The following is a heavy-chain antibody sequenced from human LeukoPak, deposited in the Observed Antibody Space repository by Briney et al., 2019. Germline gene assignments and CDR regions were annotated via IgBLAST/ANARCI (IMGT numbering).Heavy chain of an antibody. CDR3: ARGRGGSGREAYNVDY. CDR2: INPSGGST. Sequence: GASVKVSCKASGYTFTSYYMHWVRQAPGQGLEWMGIINPSGGSTSYAQKFQGRVTMTRDTSTSTVYMELSSLRSEDTAVYYCARGRGGSGREAYNVDYWGQGTLVTVSS. D-gene: IGHD5-24*01. CDR1: GYTFTSYY. J-gene: IGHJ4*02. V-gene: IGHV1-46*01.